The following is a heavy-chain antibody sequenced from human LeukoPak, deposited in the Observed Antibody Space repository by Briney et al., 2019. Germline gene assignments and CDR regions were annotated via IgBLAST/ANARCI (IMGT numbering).Heavy chain of an antibody. V-gene: IGHV3-7*01. CDR1: GFTFSSYW. CDR2: IEQDGSEK. D-gene: IGHD5-24*01. CDR3: ARVRDGYNSDFDY. Sequence: PGGSLRLSCAASGFTFSSYWMSWVRQAPGKGLEWVANIEQDGSEKYYVDSVKGRFTISRDNAKNSLYLQMNSLRAEDTAVYYCARVRDGYNSDFDYWGQGTLVTVSS. J-gene: IGHJ4*02.